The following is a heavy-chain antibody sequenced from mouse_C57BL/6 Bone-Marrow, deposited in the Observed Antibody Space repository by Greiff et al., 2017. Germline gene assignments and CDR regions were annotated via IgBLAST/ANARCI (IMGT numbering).Heavy chain of an antibody. CDR2: ISSGGSYT. J-gene: IGHJ3*01. D-gene: IGHD1-1*01. V-gene: IGHV5-6*01. CDR1: GFTFSSYG. Sequence: EVMLVESGGDLVKPGGSLKLSCAASGFTFSSYGMSWVRQTPDKRLEWVATISSGGSYTYYPDSVKGRFTISRDNAKNTLYLQMSSLKSEDTAMYYWARLRLVAYWGQGTLVTVSA. CDR3: ARLRLVAY.